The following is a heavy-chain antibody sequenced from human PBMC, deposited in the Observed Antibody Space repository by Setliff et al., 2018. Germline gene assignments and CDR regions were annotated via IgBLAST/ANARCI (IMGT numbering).Heavy chain of an antibody. CDR1: GGSISSGSYY. CDR3: ARQASLYYYDSSGYYDY. Sequence: PSETLSLTCTVSGGSISSGSYYWSWIRQPPGKDLEWIGEISHNGRVSSSPSLKSRVTISVDRAKNHFSLKLTSVTAADTAVYYCARQASLYYYDSSGYYDYWGQGTLVTVSS. V-gene: IGHV4-39*07. D-gene: IGHD3-22*01. J-gene: IGHJ4*02. CDR2: ISHNGRV.